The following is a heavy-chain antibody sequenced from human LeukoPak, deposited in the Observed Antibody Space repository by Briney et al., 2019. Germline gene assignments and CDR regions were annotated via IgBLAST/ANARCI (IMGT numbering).Heavy chain of an antibody. Sequence: GASVKVSCKASGGTFSSYAISWVRQAPGQGLEWMGGIIPIFGTANYAQKFQGRVTITADESTSTAYMELSSLRSEDTAVYYCARDGVAAAGTYYYYYYMDVWGKGTTVTISS. V-gene: IGHV1-69*13. CDR1: GGTFSSYA. D-gene: IGHD6-13*01. CDR3: ARDGVAAAGTYYYYYYMDV. CDR2: IIPIFGTA. J-gene: IGHJ6*03.